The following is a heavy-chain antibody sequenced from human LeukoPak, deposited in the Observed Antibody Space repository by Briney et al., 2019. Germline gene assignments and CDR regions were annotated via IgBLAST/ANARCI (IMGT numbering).Heavy chain of an antibody. CDR2: IYSGGST. CDR3: ARDAMGYGSGSYLY. D-gene: IGHD3-10*01. CDR1: GLTVSSNY. J-gene: IGHJ4*02. V-gene: IGHV3-66*01. Sequence: PGGSLRLSCAASGLTVSSNYMSWVRQAPGKGLEWVSVIYSGGSTYYADSVKGRFTISRDNSKNTLYLQMNSLRAEDTAVYYCARDAMGYGSGSYLYWGQGTLVTVSS.